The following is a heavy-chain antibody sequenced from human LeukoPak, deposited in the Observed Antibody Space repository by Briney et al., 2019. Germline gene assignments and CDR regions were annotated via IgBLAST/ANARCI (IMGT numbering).Heavy chain of an antibody. V-gene: IGHV3-23*01. Sequence: PGGSLRLSCATSGFTFNNYAMGWVRQAPGKGLEWVSAISGSGGSTYYADSVKGRFTISRDNSKNTLYLQMNSLRAEDTAVYYCAKDFSSGWYESVYYFDYWGQGTLVTVSS. CDR2: ISGSGGST. CDR1: GFTFNNYA. CDR3: AKDFSSGWYESVYYFDY. D-gene: IGHD6-19*01. J-gene: IGHJ4*02.